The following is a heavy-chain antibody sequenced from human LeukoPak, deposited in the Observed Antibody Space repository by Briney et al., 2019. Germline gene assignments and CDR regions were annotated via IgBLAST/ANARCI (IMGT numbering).Heavy chain of an antibody. D-gene: IGHD6-19*01. CDR2: INSDGSTT. V-gene: IGHV3-74*01. Sequence: PGGTLRLSCAASGFTFSGYWMHWVPQAPGKGLVWFSRINSDGSTTSYADSVMGRFTISRDNAKNTLYLQMNSLRAEDTAVYYCARVIYSGWQGELSDWGQGTLVTVSS. CDR1: GFTFSGYW. J-gene: IGHJ4*02. CDR3: ARVIYSGWQGELSD.